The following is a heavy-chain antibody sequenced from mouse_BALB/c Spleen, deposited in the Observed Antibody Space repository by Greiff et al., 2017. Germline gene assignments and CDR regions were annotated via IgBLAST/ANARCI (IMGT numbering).Heavy chain of an antibody. D-gene: IGHD2-1*01. Sequence: EVHLVESGGGLVKPGGSLKLSCAASGFTFSSYAMSWVRQTPEKRLEWVASISSGGSTYYPDSVKGRFTISRDNARNILYLQMSSLRSEDTAMYYCARFGGNYGYYYAMDYWGQGTSVTVSS. J-gene: IGHJ4*01. CDR3: ARFGGNYGYYYAMDY. CDR1: GFTFSSYA. CDR2: ISSGGST. V-gene: IGHV5-6-5*01.